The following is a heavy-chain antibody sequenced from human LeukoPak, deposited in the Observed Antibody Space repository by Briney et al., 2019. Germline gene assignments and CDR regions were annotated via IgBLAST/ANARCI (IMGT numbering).Heavy chain of an antibody. CDR1: GFTFNTYN. V-gene: IGHV3-23*01. J-gene: IGHJ4*02. Sequence: GGSLRLSCAASGFTFNTYNMSWVRQAPGKGLEWVSSISAGGGDTYYADSEKGRFIISRDNSEDTVYLQMNSLRDDDTAVYYCAKDPGRYYYESRDFYDYGARGTLVTVSS. CDR2: ISAGGGDT. D-gene: IGHD3-22*01. CDR3: AKDPGRYYYESRDFYDY.